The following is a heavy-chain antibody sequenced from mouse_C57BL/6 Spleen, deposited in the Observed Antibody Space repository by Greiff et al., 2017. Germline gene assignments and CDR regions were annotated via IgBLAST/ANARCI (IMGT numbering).Heavy chain of an antibody. Sequence: VQLQQSGPELVKPGASVKISCKASGYTFTDYYMNWVKQSHGKSLEWIGDINPNNGGTSYNQKFKGKATLTVDKSSSTAYMELRSLTSEDSAVYYCASGDYDYDEGGMDYWGQGTSVTVSS. D-gene: IGHD2-4*01. CDR2: INPNNGGT. V-gene: IGHV1-26*01. CDR3: ASGDYDYDEGGMDY. CDR1: GYTFTDYY. J-gene: IGHJ4*01.